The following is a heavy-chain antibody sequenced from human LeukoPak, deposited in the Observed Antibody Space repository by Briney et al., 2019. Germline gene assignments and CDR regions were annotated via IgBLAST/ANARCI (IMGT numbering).Heavy chain of an antibody. J-gene: IGHJ3*02. V-gene: IGHV3-53*01. Sequence: GGSLTLSCTASGCTIISNYMSWIRQAPVKGLYCSSVIYNSGSTYYAEYVKGRFTISRDNAKNTLYLQMNSLRAEYTAVYYCAKDRLFLWFGESQLAQDLDAFDIWGQGTMVTVSS. D-gene: IGHD3-10*01. CDR2: IYNSGST. CDR1: GCTIISNY. CDR3: AKDRLFLWFGESQLAQDLDAFDI.